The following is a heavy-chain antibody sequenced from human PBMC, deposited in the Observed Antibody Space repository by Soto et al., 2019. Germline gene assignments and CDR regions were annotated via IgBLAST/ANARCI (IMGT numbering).Heavy chain of an antibody. CDR3: ARVRDVVVVAATQPFDY. V-gene: IGHV1-18*01. J-gene: IGHJ4*02. D-gene: IGHD2-15*01. Sequence: RASVKVSCKASGYTFTSYAMHWVRQAPGQGLEWMGWISAYNGNTNYAQKLQGRVTMTTDTSTSTAYMELRSLRSDDTAVYYCARVRDVVVVAATQPFDYWGQGTLVTVSS. CDR1: GYTFTSYA. CDR2: ISAYNGNT.